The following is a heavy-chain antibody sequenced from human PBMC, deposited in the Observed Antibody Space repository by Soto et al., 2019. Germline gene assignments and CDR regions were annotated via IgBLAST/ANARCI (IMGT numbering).Heavy chain of an antibody. V-gene: IGHV2-5*01. CDR2: IYWNDDK. CDR3: ARERIAEAGTQVAYYFDY. Sequence: QITLKESGPTLVKPTQTLTLTCTFSGFSLSTSGVGVGWIRQPPGKALQWLALIYWNDDKRYSPSLKSRLTITKDTSKNQVVLTMTNMDPVDTATYYCARERIAEAGTQVAYYFDYWGQGTLVTVSS. CDR1: GFSLSTSGVG. J-gene: IGHJ4*02. D-gene: IGHD6-13*01.